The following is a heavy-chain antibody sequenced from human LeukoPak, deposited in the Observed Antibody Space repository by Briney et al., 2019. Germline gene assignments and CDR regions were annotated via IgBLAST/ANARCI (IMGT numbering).Heavy chain of an antibody. CDR3: ARARITMVRGVMNYYGMDV. CDR2: ISSSSSYI. Sequence: GGSLRLSCAASGFTFSSYSMNWDRQAPGKGLEWVSSISSSSSYIYYADSVKGRFTISRDNAKNSLYLQMNSLRAEDTAVYYCARARITMVRGVMNYYGMDVWGQGTTVTVSS. CDR1: GFTFSSYS. V-gene: IGHV3-21*01. D-gene: IGHD3-10*01. J-gene: IGHJ6*02.